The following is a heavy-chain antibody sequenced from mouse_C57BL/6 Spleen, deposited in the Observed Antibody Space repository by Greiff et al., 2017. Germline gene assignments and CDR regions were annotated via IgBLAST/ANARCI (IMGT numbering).Heavy chain of an antibody. J-gene: IGHJ1*03. V-gene: IGHV14-3*01. CDR3: GNPYGSSYGWDFDV. CDR2: IDPANGNT. D-gene: IGHD1-1*01. CDR1: GFNIKNTY. Sequence: EVQLQQSVAELVRPGASVKLSCTASGFNIKNTYMHWVKQRPEQGLEWIGRIDPANGNTKYAPKFQGKATITADTSANTAYLQRSSLTSEDTAIYCGGNPYGSSYGWDFDVWGTGATVTVSS.